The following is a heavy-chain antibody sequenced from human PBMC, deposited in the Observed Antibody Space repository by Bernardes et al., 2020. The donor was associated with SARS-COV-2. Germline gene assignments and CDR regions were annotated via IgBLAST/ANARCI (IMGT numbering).Heavy chain of an antibody. Sequence: GGSLRLPCATSGFTFSTYAMSWVRQAPGAGLEWVSGISGSGGTADYADSVKGRFIISRDNSKNTLYLQMNSLRADDTAVYYCAKDEAASVWLPVGGTFNLWGQGTLVPVSS. J-gene: IGHJ3*01. CDR3: AKDEAASVWLPVGGTFNL. CDR2: ISGSGGTA. D-gene: IGHD6-19*01. CDR1: GFTFSTYA. V-gene: IGHV3-23*01.